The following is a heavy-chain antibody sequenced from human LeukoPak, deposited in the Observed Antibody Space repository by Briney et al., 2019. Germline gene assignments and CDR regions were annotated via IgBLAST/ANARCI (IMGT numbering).Heavy chain of an antibody. J-gene: IGHJ5*02. V-gene: IGHV1-8*01. CDR1: GYTFTSYD. CDR2: MNPNSGNT. Sequence: ASVKVSCKASGYTFTSYDINWLRQATGQGLEWMGWMNPNSGNTGYAQKFQGRVTMTRNTSISTAYMELSSLRSEDTAVYYCARGMRYCSGGSCYTSGWFDPWGQGTLVTVSS. CDR3: ARGMRYCSGGSCYTSGWFDP. D-gene: IGHD2-15*01.